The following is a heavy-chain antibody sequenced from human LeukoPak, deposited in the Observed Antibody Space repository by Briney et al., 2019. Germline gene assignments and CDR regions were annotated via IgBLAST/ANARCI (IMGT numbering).Heavy chain of an antibody. Sequence: GGSLRLSCAASGFTFNSYSMHWVRQAPGKGLEWVTAISDDETYKFYADSVKGRFTISRDNAKNSLYLQMNSLRAEDTAVYYCARDSLRGTKVWFDYWGQGTLVTVSS. CDR3: ARDSLRGTKVWFDY. CDR1: GFTFNSYS. CDR2: ISDDETYK. D-gene: IGHD4-17*01. V-gene: IGHV3-30-3*01. J-gene: IGHJ4*02.